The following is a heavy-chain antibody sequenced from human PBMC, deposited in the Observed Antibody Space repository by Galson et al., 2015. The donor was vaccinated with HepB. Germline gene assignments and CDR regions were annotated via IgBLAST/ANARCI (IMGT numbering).Heavy chain of an antibody. V-gene: IGHV3-9*01. Sequence: SLRLSCAASGFTFDDYAMHWVRQAPGKGLEWVSGISWNSGSIAYADSVKGRFTISRDNARNSLYLQMNSLRAEDTAVYYCARVPLGVVPQSANWFDPWGQGTLVTVSS. CDR3: ARVPLGVVPQSANWFDP. CDR2: ISWNSGSI. D-gene: IGHD3-16*01. CDR1: GFTFDDYA. J-gene: IGHJ5*02.